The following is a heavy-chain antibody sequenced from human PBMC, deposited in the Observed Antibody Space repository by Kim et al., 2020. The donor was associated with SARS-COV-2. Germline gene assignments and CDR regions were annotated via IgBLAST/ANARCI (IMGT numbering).Heavy chain of an antibody. J-gene: IGHJ4*02. V-gene: IGHV2-70*11. D-gene: IGHD4-4*01. Sequence: SGPTLVNPTQTLTLTCTFSGFSLSTSGMCVSWIRQPPGKALEWLARIDWDDDKYYSTSLKTRLTISKDTSKNQVVLTMTNMDPVDTATYYCARTQSGIYSNEWGIDYWGQGTLVTVSS. CDR1: GFSLSTSGMC. CDR3: ARTQSGIYSNEWGIDY. CDR2: IDWDDDK.